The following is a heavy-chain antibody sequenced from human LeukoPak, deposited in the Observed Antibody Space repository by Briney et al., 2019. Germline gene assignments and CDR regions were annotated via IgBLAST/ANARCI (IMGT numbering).Heavy chain of an antibody. CDR3: ARTLDYGGNHPDY. CDR1: GGSISSGGYY. D-gene: IGHD4-23*01. J-gene: IGHJ4*02. CDR2: IYSSGST. V-gene: IGHV4-31*03. Sequence: PSQTLSLTCTVSGGSISSGGYYWSWIRQHPGKGLEWIGYIYSSGSTYYNPSLKSRVTISVDTSKNQFSLKLSSVTAADTAVYYCARTLDYGGNHPDYWGQGTLVTVSP.